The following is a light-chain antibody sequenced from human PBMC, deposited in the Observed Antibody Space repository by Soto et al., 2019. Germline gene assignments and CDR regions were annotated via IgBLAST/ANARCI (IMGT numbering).Light chain of an antibody. V-gene: IGKV1-39*01. CDR1: QGISTS. J-gene: IGKJ1*01. Sequence: DIQMTHSPSSLSASVLDSVTITFRASQGISTSLNWYQQKPGKAPKLLIYAASSLQSGVPSRFSGSGSETDFTLTISSLQPEDFATYSCQQSYSTTWTFGQGTKVDIK. CDR2: AAS. CDR3: QQSYSTTWT.